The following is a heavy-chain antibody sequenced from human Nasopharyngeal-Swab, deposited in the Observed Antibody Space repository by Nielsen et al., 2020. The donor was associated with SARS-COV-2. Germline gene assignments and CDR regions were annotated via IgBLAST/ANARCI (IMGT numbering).Heavy chain of an antibody. CDR3: AKDKPVVPAAFVPNAFDI. J-gene: IGHJ3*02. D-gene: IGHD2-2*01. Sequence: GRQAPGKGLEWVAVISYDGSNKYYADSVKGRFTISRDNSKNTLYLQMNSLRAEDTAVYYCAKDKPVVPAAFVPNAFDIWGQGTMVTVSS. CDR2: ISYDGSNK. V-gene: IGHV3-30*18.